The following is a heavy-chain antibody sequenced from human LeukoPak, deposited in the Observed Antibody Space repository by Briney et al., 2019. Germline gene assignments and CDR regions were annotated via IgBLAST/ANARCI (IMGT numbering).Heavy chain of an antibody. V-gene: IGHV1-8*01. D-gene: IGHD1-26*01. J-gene: IGHJ4*02. CDR2: MNPNSGNT. Sequence: ASVKVSCKASGYTFTSYDINWVRQAPGQGLEWMGWMNPNSGNTGYAQKFQGRVTMTRNTSISTAYMELSSLRSEDTAVYYCARQGGSYPTVDYWGQGTLVTASS. CDR3: ARQGGSYPTVDY. CDR1: GYTFTSYD.